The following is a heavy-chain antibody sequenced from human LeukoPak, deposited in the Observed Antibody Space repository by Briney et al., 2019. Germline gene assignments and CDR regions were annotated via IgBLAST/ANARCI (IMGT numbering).Heavy chain of an antibody. D-gene: IGHD3-16*02. V-gene: IGHV3-33*01. CDR3: GRGLGELSVYYFDY. CDR2: IWYDGSNK. CDR1: GFTFSSYG. Sequence: GGSLRLSCAASGFTFSSYGMHWVRQAPGKGLEWVAVIWYDGSNKYYADSVKGRFTISRDNSKNTLYLQMNSLRAEDTAVYYCGRGLGELSVYYFDYWGQGTLVTVSS. J-gene: IGHJ4*02.